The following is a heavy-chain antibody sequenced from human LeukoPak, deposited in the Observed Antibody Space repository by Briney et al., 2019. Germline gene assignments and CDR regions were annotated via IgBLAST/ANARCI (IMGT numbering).Heavy chain of an antibody. Sequence: GASVKVSCKASGYTFTSYYMHWVRQAPGQGLEWMGIINPSGGSTSYAQKFQGRVTMTRDMSTSTVYMELSSLRSEDTAVYYCARERVAGYCSSTSCYAGAGSDYWGQGTLVTVSS. D-gene: IGHD2-2*01. CDR2: INPSGGST. CDR3: ARERVAGYCSSTSCYAGAGSDY. J-gene: IGHJ4*02. V-gene: IGHV1-46*01. CDR1: GYTFTSYY.